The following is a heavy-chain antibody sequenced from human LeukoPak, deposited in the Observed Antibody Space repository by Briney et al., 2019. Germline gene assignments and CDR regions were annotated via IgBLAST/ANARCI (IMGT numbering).Heavy chain of an antibody. Sequence: PGGSLRLSCAASGFTFSNAWMSWVRQAPGKGLEWVGRIKSKTDGGTTDYAAPVKGRFTISRDDSKNTLYLQMNSLKTEDTAVYYCTTDRYVMVRGVIIGVPDYWGQGTLVTVSS. V-gene: IGHV3-15*01. CDR2: IKSKTDGGTT. CDR1: GFTFSNAW. CDR3: TTDRYVMVRGVIIGVPDY. J-gene: IGHJ4*02. D-gene: IGHD3-10*01.